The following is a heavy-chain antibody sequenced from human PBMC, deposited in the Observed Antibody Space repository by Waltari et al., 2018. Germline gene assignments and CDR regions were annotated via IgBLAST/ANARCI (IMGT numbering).Heavy chain of an antibody. Sequence: EVQLVESGGGLVQPGGSLRLSCAASGFTFSSYEMNWVRQAPGKGLDCDSYISSSCSTITDADSVKCRFTIARDKAKNSLYLQMNSLRAEDTAVYYCANYYGMDVWGQGTTVTVSS. J-gene: IGHJ6*02. CDR2: ISSSCSTI. CDR3: ANYYGMDV. CDR1: GFTFSSYE. V-gene: IGHV3-48*03.